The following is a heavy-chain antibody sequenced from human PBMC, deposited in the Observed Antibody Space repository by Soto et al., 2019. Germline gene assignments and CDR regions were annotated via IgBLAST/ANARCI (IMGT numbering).Heavy chain of an antibody. CDR2: ISAYNGNT. CDR3: ARDSSSWEHYYYGMDV. V-gene: IGHV1-18*01. D-gene: IGHD6-13*01. J-gene: IGHJ6*02. CDR1: GYTFTSYG. Sequence: GASVKVSCTASGYTFTSYGISWVRQAPGQGLEWMGWISAYNGNTNYAQKLQGRVTMTTDTSTSTAYMELRSLRSDDTAVYYCARDSSSWEHYYYGMDVWGQGTTVTVSS.